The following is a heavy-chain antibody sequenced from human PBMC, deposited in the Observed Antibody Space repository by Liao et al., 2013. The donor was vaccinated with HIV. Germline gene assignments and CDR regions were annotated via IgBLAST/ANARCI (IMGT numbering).Heavy chain of an antibody. Sequence: QVQLQESGPGLVKPSQTLSLTCTVSGGSISSGSYYWSWIRQPAGKGLEWIGRIHGSGSTNYNPSVKRRVTLSVDTSKNQFSLNVNSVTAADTAVYFCARGGGGFDIWGQGTVVTVSS. CDR2: IHGSGST. CDR3: ARGGGGFDI. V-gene: IGHV4-61*02. J-gene: IGHJ3*02. CDR1: GGSISSGSYY.